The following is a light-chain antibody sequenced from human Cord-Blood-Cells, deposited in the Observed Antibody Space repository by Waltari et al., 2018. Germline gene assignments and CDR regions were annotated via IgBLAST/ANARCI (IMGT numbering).Light chain of an antibody. CDR2: DAS. CDR3: QQYDNLPLT. J-gene: IGKJ4*01. Sequence: IQMTQSPSSLSASVGDRVTITCQASQDISNYLNWYQQKPGKAPKPLIYDASNLETGVPSRFSGSGSGTDFTFTISSLQPEDSATYYSQQYDNLPLTFGGGTKVEIK. V-gene: IGKV1-33*01. CDR1: QDISNY.